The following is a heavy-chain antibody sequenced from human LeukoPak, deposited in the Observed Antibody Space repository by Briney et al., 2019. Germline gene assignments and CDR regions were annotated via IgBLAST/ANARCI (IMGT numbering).Heavy chain of an antibody. CDR1: GFTFSNYG. CDR2: ISFSSSTK. V-gene: IGHV3-48*01. Sequence: GGSLRLSCEASGFTFSNYGMNWVRQAPGKGLEWVSYISFSSSTKYYADSVKGRFTISRDNAKNSLYLQMNSLRAEDTAVYYCARAHYYYDSSGRGTRDYWGQGALVTVSS. CDR3: ARAHYYYDSSGRGTRDY. D-gene: IGHD3-22*01. J-gene: IGHJ4*02.